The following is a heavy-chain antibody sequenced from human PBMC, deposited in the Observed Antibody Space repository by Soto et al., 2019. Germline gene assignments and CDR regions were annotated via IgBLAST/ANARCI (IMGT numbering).Heavy chain of an antibody. CDR2: IYYSGST. CDR3: ARVGYDFWSGYKHYYYYYMDV. V-gene: IGHV4-59*01. Sequence: SSETLSLTCTVSGGSISSYYWSWIRQPPGKGLEWIGYIYYSGSTNYNPSLKSRVTISVDTSKNQFSLKLSSVTAADTAVYYCARVGYDFWSGYKHYYYYYMDVWGKGTTVTVS. CDR1: GGSISSYY. D-gene: IGHD3-3*01. J-gene: IGHJ6*03.